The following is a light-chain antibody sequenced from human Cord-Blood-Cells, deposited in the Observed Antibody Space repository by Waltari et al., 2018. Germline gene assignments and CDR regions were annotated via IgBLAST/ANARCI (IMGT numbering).Light chain of an antibody. CDR1: QGVSSSH. Sequence: ELVLTQSPGTLSLSPGERATLSCRASQGVSSSHLAWYQQKPGQDPRILIYGASSRATGIPDRFSGSGSGTDFTLTISRLEPEDFAVYYCQQYGSSPPYSFGQGTKLEIK. CDR3: QQYGSSPPYS. V-gene: IGKV3-20*01. J-gene: IGKJ2*03. CDR2: GAS.